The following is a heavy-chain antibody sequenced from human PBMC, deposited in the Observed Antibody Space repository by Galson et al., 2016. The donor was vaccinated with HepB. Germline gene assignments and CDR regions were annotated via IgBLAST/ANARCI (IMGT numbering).Heavy chain of an antibody. Sequence: SLRLSCAASGFTFGHFGMHWVRQAPGKGLEWVEVISYDGNKKYYGDSVQGRFTISRDNSKNTLFLQMNSLRADDTAVYYCARASDVAVAATRSLFAHWGRGALVTVSS. CDR1: GFTFGHFG. J-gene: IGHJ4*02. CDR2: ISYDGNKK. D-gene: IGHD6-19*01. V-gene: IGHV3-30*03. CDR3: ARASDVAVAATRSLFAH.